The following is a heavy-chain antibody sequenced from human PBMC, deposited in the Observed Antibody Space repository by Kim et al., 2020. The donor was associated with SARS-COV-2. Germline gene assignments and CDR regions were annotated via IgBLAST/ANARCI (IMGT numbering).Heavy chain of an antibody. CDR3: ARGDPLWGSYRYPYHKYFDY. CDR2: INHSGST. Sequence: SETLSLTCAVYGGSFSGYYWSWIRQPPGKGLEWIGEINHSGSTNYNPSLKSRVTISVDTSKNQFSLKLSSVTAADTAVYYCARGDPLWGSYRYPYHKYFDYWGQGTLVTVSS. CDR1: GGSFSGYY. V-gene: IGHV4-34*01. D-gene: IGHD3-16*02. J-gene: IGHJ4*02.